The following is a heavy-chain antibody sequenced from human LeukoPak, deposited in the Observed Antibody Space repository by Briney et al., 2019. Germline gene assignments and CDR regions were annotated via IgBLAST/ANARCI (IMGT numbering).Heavy chain of an antibody. CDR3: ARANYYDSSGYSRGAFDI. J-gene: IGHJ3*02. CDR2: IHTSGNT. D-gene: IGHD3-22*01. CDR1: GGSISSGSYC. Sequence: SETLSLTCTVSGGSISSGSYCWSWIRQPAGKGLEWIGHIHTSGNTNYNPSLKSRVTISVDTSKNQFSLKLSSVTAADTAVYYCARANYYDSSGYSRGAFDIWGQGTMVTVSS. V-gene: IGHV4-61*09.